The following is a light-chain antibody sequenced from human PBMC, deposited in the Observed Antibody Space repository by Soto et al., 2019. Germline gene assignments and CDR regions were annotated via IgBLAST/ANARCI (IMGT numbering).Light chain of an antibody. CDR1: QSISIW. CDR2: KAS. CDR3: QQYSSSSRT. V-gene: IGKV1-5*03. J-gene: IGKJ1*01. Sequence: DIQITQSPSTLSSSVADRLTITCRASQSISIWLAWYQQKPGKAPKILIYKASSLESGVPSRFSCSGSETEFTLTIGSLQPDDFATYYCQQYSSSSRTFGQGTKVDIK.